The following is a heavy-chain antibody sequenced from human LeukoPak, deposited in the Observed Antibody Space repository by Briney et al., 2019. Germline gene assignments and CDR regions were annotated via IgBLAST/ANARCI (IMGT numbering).Heavy chain of an antibody. CDR3: ARRGDGGRSFDY. V-gene: IGHV3-53*01. D-gene: IGHD4-23*01. Sequence: PGGSLSLSCAASGFTVSTTYMSWVRQAPGKGLEWVSLIYVDGRTYYADSVKGRFTISRDNSKNTLYLQVNSLRAEDTAVYYCARRGDGGRSFDYWGQGTLVTVSS. CDR2: IYVDGRT. J-gene: IGHJ4*02. CDR1: GFTVSTTY.